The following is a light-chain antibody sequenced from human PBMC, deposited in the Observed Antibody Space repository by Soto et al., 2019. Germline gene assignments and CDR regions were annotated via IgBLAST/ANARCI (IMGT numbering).Light chain of an antibody. CDR1: SGDVGSYNL. V-gene: IGLV2-23*02. J-gene: IGLJ1*01. Sequence: QSVLTQPASVSGSPGQSITISCTGTSGDVGSYNLVSWYQQHPGKAPKFMIFEVTQRPSGVSNRFSGSKSGNTASLTISGLQAEDEADYYCCSYAGSSTYVFGTGTKVTVL. CDR2: EVT. CDR3: CSYAGSSTYV.